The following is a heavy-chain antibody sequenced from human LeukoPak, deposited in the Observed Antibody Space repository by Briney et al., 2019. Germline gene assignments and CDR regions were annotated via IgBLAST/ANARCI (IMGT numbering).Heavy chain of an antibody. CDR2: FYFSGTS. CDR3: VRHVTTGFHLFEY. Sequence: PSETLSLTCSVSGASISDYYWSWIRQSPGKGLEWIGYFYFSGTSTFNPSLQSRVTMSVDASKNQFSLKLTSVTAADTAVYYCVRHVTTGFHLFEYWGQGPLVTVSS. J-gene: IGHJ4*02. CDR1: GASISDYY. V-gene: IGHV4-59*08. D-gene: IGHD1-1*01.